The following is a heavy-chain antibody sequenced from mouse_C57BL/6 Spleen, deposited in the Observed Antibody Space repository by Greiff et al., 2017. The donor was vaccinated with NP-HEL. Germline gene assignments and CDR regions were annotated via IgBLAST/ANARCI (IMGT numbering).Heavy chain of an antibody. D-gene: IGHD1-1*01. J-gene: IGHJ2*01. Sequence: QVQLQQPGAELVKPGASVKLSCKASGYTFTSYWMQWVKQRPGQGLEWIGEIDPSDSYTNYNQKFKGKATLTVDTSSSTAYMQLSSLTSEDSAVEYCARREVIYYYGSSWDYWGQGTTLTVSS. V-gene: IGHV1-50*01. CDR3: ARREVIYYYGSSWDY. CDR1: GYTFTSYW. CDR2: IDPSDSYT.